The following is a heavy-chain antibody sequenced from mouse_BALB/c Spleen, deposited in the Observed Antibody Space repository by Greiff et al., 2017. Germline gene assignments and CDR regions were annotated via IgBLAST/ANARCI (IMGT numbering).Heavy chain of an antibody. CDR2: ISYSGST. Sequence: VQLKESGPSLVKPSQTLSLTCSVTGDSITSGYWNWIRKFPGNKLEYMGYISYSGSTYYNPSLKSRISITRDTSKNQYYLQLNSVTTEDTATYYCARCTTVVGDWYFDVWGAGTTVTVSS. CDR1: GDSITSGY. D-gene: IGHD1-1*01. CDR3: ARCTTVVGDWYFDV. V-gene: IGHV3-8*02. J-gene: IGHJ1*01.